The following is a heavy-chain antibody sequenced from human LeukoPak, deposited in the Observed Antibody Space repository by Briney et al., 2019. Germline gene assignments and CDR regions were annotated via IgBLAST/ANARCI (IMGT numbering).Heavy chain of an antibody. CDR3: ARVDSNYVFDY. Sequence: SETLSLTCTVSGGSIRSYYWSWIRQPPGKGLEWIGYIFYSGTTNYNPSLKSRITLSVDTSENQFYLRLTSVTAADTAMYYCARVDSNYVFDYWGQGTLVIVSS. D-gene: IGHD4-11*01. CDR1: GGSIRSYY. V-gene: IGHV4-59*01. J-gene: IGHJ4*02. CDR2: IFYSGTT.